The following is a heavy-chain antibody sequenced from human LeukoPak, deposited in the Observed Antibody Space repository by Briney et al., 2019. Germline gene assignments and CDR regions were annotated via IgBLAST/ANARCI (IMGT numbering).Heavy chain of an antibody. CDR2: INPSGGST. CDR1: GGTFTSYY. J-gene: IGHJ4*02. CDR3: AREKGRHSSGYYYGGTDY. Sequence: ASVKVSCKASGGTFTSYYMHWVRQAPGQGLEWMGIINPSGGSTSYAQKFQGRVTMTRDTSTSTVYMELSSLRSEDTAVYYCAREKGRHSSGYYYGGTDYWGQGTLVTVSS. V-gene: IGHV1-46*01. D-gene: IGHD3-22*01.